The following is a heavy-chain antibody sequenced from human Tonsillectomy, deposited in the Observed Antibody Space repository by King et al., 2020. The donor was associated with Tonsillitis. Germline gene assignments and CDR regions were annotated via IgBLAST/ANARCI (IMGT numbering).Heavy chain of an antibody. CDR1: GFTFSSYA. V-gene: IGHV3-30-3*01. D-gene: IGHD2-15*01. Sequence: VQLVESGGGVVQPGRSLRLSCAASGFTFSSYAMHWVRQAPGKGLEWVAVISYDGSNKYYADSEKGRFTISRDNSKNTLYLQMNSLRAEDTAVYYCARNPCSGGSCYSYYFDYWGQGTLVTVSS. J-gene: IGHJ4*02. CDR3: ARNPCSGGSCYSYYFDY. CDR2: ISYDGSNK.